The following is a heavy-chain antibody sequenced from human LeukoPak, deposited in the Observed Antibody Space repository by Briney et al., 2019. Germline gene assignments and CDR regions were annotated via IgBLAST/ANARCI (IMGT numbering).Heavy chain of an antibody. Sequence: GGSLRLSCAASGFTFDDYAMHWVRQAPGKGLEWVSLISWDGGSTYYADSVKGRFTISRDNSKNSLYLQMNSLRAEDTALYYCAKGPHDKYSSGYMYYFDYWGQGTLVTVSS. CDR3: AKGPHDKYSSGYMYYFDY. D-gene: IGHD3-22*01. V-gene: IGHV3-43D*03. J-gene: IGHJ4*02. CDR2: ISWDGGST. CDR1: GFTFDDYA.